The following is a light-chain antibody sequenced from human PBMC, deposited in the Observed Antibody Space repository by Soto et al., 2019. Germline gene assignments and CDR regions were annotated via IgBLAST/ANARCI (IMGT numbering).Light chain of an antibody. V-gene: IGKV3-15*01. CDR2: GAS. Sequence: EIVMTQSPATLSVSPQERATLSCRASQSVSSSLAWYQQKPGQASRLLIYGASTRATGIPARFSGSGSGTEFTLTISSLQSEDFAVYYCQQYNNWPRTFGQGTKVDI. CDR1: QSVSSS. CDR3: QQYNNWPRT. J-gene: IGKJ1*01.